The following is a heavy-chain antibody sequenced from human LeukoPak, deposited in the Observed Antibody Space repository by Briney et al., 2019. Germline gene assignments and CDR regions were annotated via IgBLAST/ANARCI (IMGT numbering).Heavy chain of an antibody. J-gene: IGHJ4*02. D-gene: IGHD5-12*01. V-gene: IGHV3-23*01. CDR2: ISGSSGSA. CDR1: GFAFNIYA. Sequence: GGSLRLSCAASGFAFNIYAMSWVRQAPGKGLEWVSGISGSSGSAYYASSVRGRFTISRGNSKNTLYLHMNSLRAEDTAIYYCAKDAIGYLNYFDYWGQGTLVTVSS. CDR3: AKDAIGYLNYFDY.